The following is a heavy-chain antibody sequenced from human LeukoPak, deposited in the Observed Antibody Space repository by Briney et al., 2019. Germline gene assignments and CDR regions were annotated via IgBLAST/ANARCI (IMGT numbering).Heavy chain of an antibody. D-gene: IGHD1-26*01. V-gene: IGHV4-59*08. J-gene: IGHJ4*02. CDR1: GGSISSYY. Sequence: SETLSLTCTVSGGSISSYYWSWIRQPPGKGLEWIGYIYYSGSTNYNPSLKSRVTISVDTSKNQFSLKLSSVTAADTAVYYCAGLLGGDPDYWGQGTLVTVSS. CDR3: AGLLGGDPDY. CDR2: IYYSGST.